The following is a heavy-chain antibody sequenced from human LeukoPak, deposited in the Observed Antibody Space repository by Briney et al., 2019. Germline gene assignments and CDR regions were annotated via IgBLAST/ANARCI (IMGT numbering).Heavy chain of an antibody. Sequence: GGSLRLSCAASGFTFSIYGMHWVRQAPGKGLEWVAFIRYDGSNKYYADSVKGRFTISRHNSKNTLYLRMNSLRAEDTAVYYCAKDRRPRMAMTGSYFDYWGQGTLVTVPS. CDR1: GFTFSIYG. CDR3: AKDRRPRMAMTGSYFDY. J-gene: IGHJ4*02. V-gene: IGHV3-30*02. CDR2: IRYDGSNK. D-gene: IGHD5-24*01.